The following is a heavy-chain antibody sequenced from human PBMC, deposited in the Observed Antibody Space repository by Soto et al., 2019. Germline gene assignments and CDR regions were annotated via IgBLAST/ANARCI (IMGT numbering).Heavy chain of an antibody. D-gene: IGHD3-10*01. CDR3: VSERDFGSEDYYNWAYNYFDP. V-gene: IGHV3-30-3*01. CDR1: GVTFSSFT. J-gene: IGHJ5*02. CDR2: ISYDGNNK. Sequence: QVQLVESGEGVVQPGTSLTLSCVASGVTFSSFTMHWVRQAPGKGLEWVAVISYDGNNKKYADSVRGRFTISRDNSKNTLFLQMNSLRTEDTAVYYCVSERDFGSEDYYNWAYNYFDPWGQGTLVTVSS.